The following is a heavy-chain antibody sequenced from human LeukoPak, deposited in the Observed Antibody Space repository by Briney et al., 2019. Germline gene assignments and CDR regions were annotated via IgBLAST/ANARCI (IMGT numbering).Heavy chain of an antibody. CDR2: IWYDGSNK. D-gene: IGHD3-22*01. Sequence: PGGSLRLSCAASGVTFSSYGMHWVRQAPGKGLEWVAVIWYDGSNKYYADSVKGRFTISRDNSKNTLYLQMNSLRAEDTAVYYCARGPHYYDSSGYSYYFDYWGQGTLVTVSS. CDR1: GVTFSSYG. CDR3: ARGPHYYDSSGYSYYFDY. J-gene: IGHJ4*02. V-gene: IGHV3-33*01.